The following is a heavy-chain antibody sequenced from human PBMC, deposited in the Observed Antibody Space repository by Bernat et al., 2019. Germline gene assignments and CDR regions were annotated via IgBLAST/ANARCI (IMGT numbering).Heavy chain of an antibody. J-gene: IGHJ6*04. V-gene: IGHV3-30-3*01. D-gene: IGHD2-2*01. CDR3: AREPAAKVTTPARYYCYGMDV. CDR1: GFTFSSYA. Sequence: QVQLVESGGGVVQPGRSLRLSCAASGFTFSSYAMHWVRQAPGKGLERVAGISYDGSNKYYAESVKGRFTISRDNSEDTMYRQMISLRAEDTAVYYWAREPAAKVTTPARYYCYGMDVWGGGTTVTVSS. CDR2: ISYDGSNK.